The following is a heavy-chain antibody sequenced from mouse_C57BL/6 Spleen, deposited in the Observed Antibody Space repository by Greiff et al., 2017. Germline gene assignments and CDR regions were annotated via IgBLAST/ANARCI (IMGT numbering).Heavy chain of an antibody. D-gene: IGHD4-1*01. V-gene: IGHV5-6*01. J-gene: IGHJ2*01. Sequence: EVQRVESGGDLVKPGGSLKLSCAASGFTFSSYGMSWVRQTPDKRLEWVATISSGGSYTYYPDSVKGRFTISRDNAKNTLYLQMSSLKSEDTAMYYCARHEGLGLYYFDYWGQGTTLTVSS. CDR1: GFTFSSYG. CDR2: ISSGGSYT. CDR3: ARHEGLGLYYFDY.